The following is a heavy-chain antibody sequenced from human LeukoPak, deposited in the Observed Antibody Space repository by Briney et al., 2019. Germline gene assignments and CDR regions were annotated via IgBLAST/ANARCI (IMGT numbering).Heavy chain of an antibody. J-gene: IGHJ6*02. V-gene: IGHV4-59*08. CDR3: ARLGSGGMDV. CDR2: IYYSGST. D-gene: IGHD3-16*01. CDR1: GGSMSSDY. Sequence: SPSETLSLTRTVSGGSMSSDYWSWIRQPPGKGLEWIGYIYYSGSTKYNPSLESRVTISVDTSQSQFSLKLSSVTAADTAVYYCARLGSGGMDVWGQGTTVTVSS.